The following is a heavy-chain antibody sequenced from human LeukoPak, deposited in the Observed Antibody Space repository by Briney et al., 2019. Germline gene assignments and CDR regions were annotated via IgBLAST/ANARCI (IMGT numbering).Heavy chain of an antibody. Sequence: PGGSLRLSCAASGFTFSSYAMHWVRQAPGKGLEYVSAISSNGGSTYYANSVKGRFTISRDNSKNTLYLQMNSLRAEDTAVYYCAKKDRDGFFFNYWGQGTLVTVSS. CDR3: AKKDRDGFFFNY. CDR2: ISSNGGST. J-gene: IGHJ4*02. CDR1: GFTFSSYA. D-gene: IGHD5-24*01. V-gene: IGHV3-64*01.